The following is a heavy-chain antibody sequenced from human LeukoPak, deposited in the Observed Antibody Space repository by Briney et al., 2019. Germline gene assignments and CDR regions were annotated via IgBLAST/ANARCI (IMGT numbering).Heavy chain of an antibody. CDR2: ISSSSSTI. J-gene: IGHJ4*02. D-gene: IGHD2/OR15-2a*01. Sequence: PGGSLRLSCEASGFTFRIYSMNWVRQAPGKGLEWVSYISSSSSTIYYADSVKGRFTISRDNAKNSLYLQMNSLRAEDTAVYYCARGVLDYFDYWGQGTLVTVSS. CDR3: ARGVLDYFDY. V-gene: IGHV3-48*01. CDR1: GFTFRIYS.